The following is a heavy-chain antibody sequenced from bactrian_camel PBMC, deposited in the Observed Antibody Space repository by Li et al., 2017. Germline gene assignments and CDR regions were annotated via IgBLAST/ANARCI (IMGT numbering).Heavy chain of an antibody. CDR3: NSHCLTRFTDVDY. CDR1: GYVWSRHC. Sequence: QLVESGGGLVQPGGSLRLSCVGSGYVWSRHCVGWFRQVPGKEREGVAAISSGGTTSYADSVKGRFTISRDNAKNTLYLQMNSLKPEDTAMYYCNSHCLTRFTDVDYWGQGTQVTVS. CDR2: ISSGGTT. J-gene: IGHJ6*01. V-gene: IGHV3S53*01.